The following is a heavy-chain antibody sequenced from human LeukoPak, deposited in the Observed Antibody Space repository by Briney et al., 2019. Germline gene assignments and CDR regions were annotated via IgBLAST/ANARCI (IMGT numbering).Heavy chain of an antibody. CDR2: INHSGST. D-gene: IGHD2-2*02. CDR3: ARHIPLRPGGNWFDP. CDR1: GVSISSGSYY. Sequence: ASEALSLTCTVSGVSISSGSYYWSWIRQPPGKGLEWIVEINHSGSTNYNPSLKSRITISVDTAKNQFSLKLSSVTAADTAVYYCARHIPLRPGGNWFDPWGQGTLVTVSS. J-gene: IGHJ5*02. V-gene: IGHV4-39*01.